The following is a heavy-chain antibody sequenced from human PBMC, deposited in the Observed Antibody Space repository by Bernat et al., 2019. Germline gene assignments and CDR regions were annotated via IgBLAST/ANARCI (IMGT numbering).Heavy chain of an antibody. CDR2: ISGSSSTI. Sequence: EVQLVESGGGLVQPRGSLRLSCAASGFTFSSYSMNWVRQAPGKGLEWVSYISGSSSTIYYADSVKGRFTISRDNAKNSLYLQMNSLRAEDTAVYYCALRGSNGPDYWGQGTLVTVSS. CDR3: ALRGSNGPDY. J-gene: IGHJ4*02. V-gene: IGHV3-48*01. CDR1: GFTFSSYS. D-gene: IGHD3-16*01.